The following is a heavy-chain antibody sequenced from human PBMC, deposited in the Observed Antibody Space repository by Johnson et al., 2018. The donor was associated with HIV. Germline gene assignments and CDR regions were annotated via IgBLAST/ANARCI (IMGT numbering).Heavy chain of an antibody. D-gene: IGHD1-26*01. Sequence: VQLVESGGGLVQPGGSLRLSCAASGFTFSSYDMHWVRQATGKGLEWVSAIGTAGDTYYANSVKGRFTFSRDNSKNTLYLQMGSLRAEDMAVYYCARRASILGAWRDAFDIWGQGTMVTVSS. V-gene: IGHV3-13*01. CDR2: IGTAGDT. CDR1: GFTFSSYD. CDR3: ARRASILGAWRDAFDI. J-gene: IGHJ3*02.